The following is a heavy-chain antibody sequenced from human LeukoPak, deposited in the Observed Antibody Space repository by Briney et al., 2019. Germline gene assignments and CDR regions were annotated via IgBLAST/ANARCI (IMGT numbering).Heavy chain of an antibody. CDR3: ARVDGSPDY. D-gene: IGHD2-15*01. V-gene: IGHV1-8*03. J-gene: IGHJ4*02. Sequence: GASVKVSCTASGYTFTRYDINWVRQATGQGLEWMGWINLNSGNTGYAQKFRGRVTITRDTSIRTAYLEVNSLTSEDTAVYYCARVDGSPDYWGQGTLLTVSS. CDR2: INLNSGNT. CDR1: GYTFTRYD.